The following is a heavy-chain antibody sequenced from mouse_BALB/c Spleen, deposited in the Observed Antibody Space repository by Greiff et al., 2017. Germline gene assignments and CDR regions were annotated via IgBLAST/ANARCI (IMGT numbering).Heavy chain of an antibody. D-gene: IGHD1-1*01. V-gene: IGHV5-9-3*01. Sequence: EVQRVESGGGLVKPGGSLKLSCAASGFTFSSYAMSWVRQTPEKRLEWVATISSGGSYTYYPDSVKGRFTISRDNAKNTLYLQMSSLRSEDTAMYYCARQDYGSSPDWYFDVWGAGTTVTVSS. CDR3: ARQDYGSSPDWYFDV. J-gene: IGHJ1*01. CDR2: ISSGGSYT. CDR1: GFTFSSYA.